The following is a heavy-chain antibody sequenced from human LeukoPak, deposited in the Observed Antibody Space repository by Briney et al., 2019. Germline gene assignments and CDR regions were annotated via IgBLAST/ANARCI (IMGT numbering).Heavy chain of an antibody. CDR3: ARVSRSKTYYYDSSGYFTGAYFDY. J-gene: IGHJ4*02. Sequence: KISCKASGGTFSSYAISWVRQAPGQGLEWMGGIIPIFGTANYAQKFQGRVTITADESTSTAYMELSSLRSEDTAVYYCARVSRSKTYYYDSSGYFTGAYFDYWGQGTLVTVSS. CDR2: IIPIFGTA. D-gene: IGHD3-22*01. V-gene: IGHV1-69*01. CDR1: GGTFSSYA.